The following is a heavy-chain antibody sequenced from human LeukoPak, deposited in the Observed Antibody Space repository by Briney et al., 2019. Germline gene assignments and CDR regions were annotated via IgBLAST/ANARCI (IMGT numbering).Heavy chain of an antibody. D-gene: IGHD3-10*01. CDR1: GGSISSSSYY. CDR3: ARVQGPMGIGWYDY. V-gene: IGHV4-39*07. J-gene: IGHJ4*02. CDR2: IYHSGST. Sequence: SETLSLTCTVSGGSISSSSYYWGWIRQAQGKGLEWIGSIYHSGSTYHNSSLKRRVTISVDTSKTQFSLKLSSVTAADSAVYFCARVQGPMGIGWYDYWGQGTMVTVSS.